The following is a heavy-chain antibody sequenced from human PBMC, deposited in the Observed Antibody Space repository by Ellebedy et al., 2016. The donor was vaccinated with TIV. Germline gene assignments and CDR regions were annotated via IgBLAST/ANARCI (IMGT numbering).Heavy chain of an antibody. CDR1: EFTLMNYA. D-gene: IGHD2-15*01. CDR2: VGGAGNRA. V-gene: IGHV3-23*01. J-gene: IGHJ4*02. Sequence: GESLKISCTTSEFTLMNYAMSWVRQAPGKGLEWVSTVGGAGNRAYYADSVKGRCTISRDISRNTLYLQMNSLRAEDTAVYYCAKDRALGYCTGGSCNTKWGQGTLVIVSS. CDR3: AKDRALGYCTGGSCNTK.